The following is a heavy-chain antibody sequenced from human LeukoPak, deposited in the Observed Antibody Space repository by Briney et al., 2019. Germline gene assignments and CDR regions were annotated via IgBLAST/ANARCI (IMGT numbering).Heavy chain of an antibody. CDR2: ISGSGGST. J-gene: IGHJ4*02. D-gene: IGHD3-9*01. CDR1: RFTFSSYA. V-gene: IGHV3-23*01. CDR3: AKPFRYFDY. Sequence: PGVSLRLSCEASRFTFSSYAISWIPKAPGKGLEWVSAISGSGGSTYYADSVKGRFTISRDNSMNTLYLQMNSLRAEDTAVYYCAKPFRYFDYWGQGTLVTVSS.